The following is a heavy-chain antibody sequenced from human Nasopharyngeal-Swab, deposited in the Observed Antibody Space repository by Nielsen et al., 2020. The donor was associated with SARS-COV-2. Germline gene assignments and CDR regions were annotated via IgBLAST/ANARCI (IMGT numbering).Heavy chain of an antibody. CDR1: GFAFSTYA. V-gene: IGHV3-23*01. Sequence: GSLRLSCAASGFAFSTYAMSWVRQAPGKGLEWVSALSANGGRTYYADSVKGRFTISRDNSKNTLYLQMNTLRAEDTAVYYCAKDRAWGLDYWGQGTLVTVSS. J-gene: IGHJ4*02. CDR2: LSANGGRT. D-gene: IGHD1-26*01. CDR3: AKDRAWGLDY.